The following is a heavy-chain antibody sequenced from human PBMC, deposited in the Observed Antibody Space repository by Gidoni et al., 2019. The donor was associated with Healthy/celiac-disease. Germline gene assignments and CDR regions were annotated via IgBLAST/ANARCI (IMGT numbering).Heavy chain of an antibody. CDR1: GFTFSDYY. CDR3: VPLPAANYYYYGMDV. Sequence: QVQLVASGGGLVKPGGSLRLSCAASGFTFSDYYMSWIRQDPGKGLEWVSYISSSCSTIYYADSVKGRFTISRDNAKNSLYLQLNSLRAEDTAVYYCVPLPAANYYYYGMDVWGQGTTVTVSS. J-gene: IGHJ6*02. V-gene: IGHV3-11*01. D-gene: IGHD2-2*01. CDR2: ISSSCSTI.